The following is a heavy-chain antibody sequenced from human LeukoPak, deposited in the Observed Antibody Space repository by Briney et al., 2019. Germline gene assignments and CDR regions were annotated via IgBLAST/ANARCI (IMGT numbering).Heavy chain of an antibody. Sequence: SETLSLTCTVSGGSISSYYWSWIRQPPGKGLEWIGYIYYSGSTNYNPSLKSRVTISVDTSKNQFSLKLSSVTAADTAVYYCARTAAYYDFWSGYYGRYYFDYWGQGTLVTVSS. D-gene: IGHD3-3*01. J-gene: IGHJ4*02. V-gene: IGHV4-59*01. CDR2: IYYSGST. CDR1: GGSISSYY. CDR3: ARTAAYYDFWSGYYGRYYFDY.